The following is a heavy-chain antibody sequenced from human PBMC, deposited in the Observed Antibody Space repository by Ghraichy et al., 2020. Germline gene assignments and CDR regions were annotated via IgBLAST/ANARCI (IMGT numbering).Heavy chain of an antibody. Sequence: ASVKVSCKTSGTTLTAYFLYWVRQAPGRGLEWVGRVNPATGDTQYAPRFQGRVTMARDTSISTDYMELRGLTSDDTAVYYCAAYSSSETLVFDVWGPGTMVTVSS. CDR1: GTTLTAYF. V-gene: IGHV1-2*06. CDR3: AAYSSSETLVFDV. D-gene: IGHD5-12*01. J-gene: IGHJ3*01. CDR2: VNPATGDT.